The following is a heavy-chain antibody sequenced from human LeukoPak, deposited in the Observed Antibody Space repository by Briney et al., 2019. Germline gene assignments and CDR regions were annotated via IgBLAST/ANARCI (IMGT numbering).Heavy chain of an antibody. Sequence: GGSLRLSCAASGFNFSNYGMSWVRQAPGKGLEWVSGISGSGVRTDYADSVKGRFTISRDNAKNTLYLQMNSLRAEDTAVYYCAKSSREWELLDAFDIWGQGTMVTVSS. J-gene: IGHJ3*02. V-gene: IGHV3-23*01. CDR2: ISGSGVRT. CDR3: AKSSREWELLDAFDI. D-gene: IGHD1-26*01. CDR1: GFNFSNYG.